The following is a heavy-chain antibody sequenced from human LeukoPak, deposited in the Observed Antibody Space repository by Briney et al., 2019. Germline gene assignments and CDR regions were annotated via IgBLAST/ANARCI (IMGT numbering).Heavy chain of an antibody. D-gene: IGHD6-19*01. Sequence: SETLSLTCTVSGGSISSSSYYWGWIRQPPGKGLEWIGSIYYSGSTYYNPSLKSRVTISVDTSKNQFSLKLSSVTAADTAVYYCARPLTGYSSGPHEDWGQGTLVTVSS. CDR2: IYYSGST. CDR3: ARPLTGYSSGPHED. CDR1: GGSISSSSYY. V-gene: IGHV4-39*01. J-gene: IGHJ4*02.